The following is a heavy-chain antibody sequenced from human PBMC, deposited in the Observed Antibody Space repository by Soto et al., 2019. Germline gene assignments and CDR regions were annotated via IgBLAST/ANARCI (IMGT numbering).Heavy chain of an antibody. J-gene: IGHJ5*02. CDR1: GGSISPYY. CDR2: IYYSGST. Sequence: PSETLSLTCPVSGGSISPYYWSWIRQPPGKGLEWIGFIYYSGSTKYNPSLKSRFTISVDTSQNQLSLKLSSVTAADTAVYYCARESAGSGKNNWFDPWGQGTLVTVSS. D-gene: IGHD3-10*01. V-gene: IGHV4-59*01. CDR3: ARESAGSGKNNWFDP.